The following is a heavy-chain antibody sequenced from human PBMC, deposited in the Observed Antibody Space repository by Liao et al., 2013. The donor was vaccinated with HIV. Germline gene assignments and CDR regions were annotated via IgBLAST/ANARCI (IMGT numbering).Heavy chain of an antibody. V-gene: IGHV4-34*01. D-gene: IGHD7-27*01. CDR2: INHSGST. J-gene: IGHJ3*02. CDR3: ASGSRVNWGIFGESFSHAFDI. CDR1: GGSFSGYY. Sequence: QVQLQQWGAGLLKPSETLSLTCAVYGGSFSGYYWSWIRQPPGKGLEWIGEINHSGSTNYNPSLKSRVTISVDTSKNQFSLKLSSVTAADTAVYYCASGSRVNWGIFGESFSHAFDIWGQGTMVTVSS.